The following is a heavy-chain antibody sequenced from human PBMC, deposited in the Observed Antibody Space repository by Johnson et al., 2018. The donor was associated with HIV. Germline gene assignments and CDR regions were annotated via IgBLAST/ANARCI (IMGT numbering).Heavy chain of an antibody. Sequence: QVQLVESGGGVVQPGGSLRLSCAASGFTLNNYGMHWVRQAPGRGLEWVTSIPYDANNKDYADSVKGRFTISRDNSKNTLYLQMNSLRDEDTAVYYCARVDQILDYYDSRAAFDIWGHGTMVTVSS. D-gene: IGHD3-22*01. J-gene: IGHJ3*02. CDR3: ARVDQILDYYDSRAAFDI. V-gene: IGHV3-30*02. CDR2: IPYDANNK. CDR1: GFTLNNYG.